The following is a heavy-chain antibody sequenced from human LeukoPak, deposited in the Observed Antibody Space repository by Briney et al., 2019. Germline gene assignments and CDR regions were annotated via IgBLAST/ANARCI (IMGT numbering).Heavy chain of an antibody. V-gene: IGHV3-23*01. CDR3: AKRIVGAPYAFDI. CDR1: GFIFSSYA. J-gene: IGHJ3*02. Sequence: PGGSLRLSCAASGFIFSSYAMSWVRQAPGKRLEWVSAISVSGSTTYYADSVKGRFTISRDNSKNTLYLQMNSLRAGDTAVYYCAKRIVGAPYAFDIWGQGTMVTVSS. D-gene: IGHD1-26*01. CDR2: ISVSGSTT.